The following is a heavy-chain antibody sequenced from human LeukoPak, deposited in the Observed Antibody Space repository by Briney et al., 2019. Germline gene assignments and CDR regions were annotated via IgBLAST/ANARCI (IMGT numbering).Heavy chain of an antibody. CDR1: GFTFSSYG. Sequence: GGSLRLSCAASGFTFSSYGMSWVRQAPGKGLEWVSAISGSGGNTYYADSVKGRFTISRDNSKNTLYLQMNSLRAEDTAVYYCAKDDNYIRFLSWGQGTLVTVSS. CDR3: AKDDNYIRFLS. D-gene: IGHD3-16*01. CDR2: ISGSGGNT. J-gene: IGHJ5*02. V-gene: IGHV3-23*01.